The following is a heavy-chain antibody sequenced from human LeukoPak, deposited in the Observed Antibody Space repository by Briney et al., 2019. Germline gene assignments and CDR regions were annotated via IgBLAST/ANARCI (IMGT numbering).Heavy chain of an antibody. CDR2: IYHSGST. J-gene: IGHJ5*02. D-gene: IGHD6-6*01. Sequence: SETLSLTCTVSGGSISTSSYYWGWIRQPPGKGLEWIGSIYHSGSTNYNPSLKSRVTISVDKSKNQFSLKLSSVTAADTAVYYCARRRQLVRTWWFDPWGQGTLVTVSS. V-gene: IGHV4-39*07. CDR3: ARRRQLVRTWWFDP. CDR1: GGSISTSSYY.